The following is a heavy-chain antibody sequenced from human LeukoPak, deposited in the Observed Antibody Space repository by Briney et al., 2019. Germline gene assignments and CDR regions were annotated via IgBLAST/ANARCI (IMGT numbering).Heavy chain of an antibody. J-gene: IGHJ4*02. D-gene: IGHD1-14*01. Sequence: GGSLRLSCAGSGFTFGGYGMHWFRQTPGKGLEWVAVIAYDGSRAFYADSVKGRFTISSDNSKNTMSVQMDDLRAEDTAVYYCTRYNNDHFDYWGQGTLVTVSS. CDR1: GFTFGGYG. CDR2: IAYDGSRA. CDR3: TRYNNDHFDY. V-gene: IGHV3-33*01.